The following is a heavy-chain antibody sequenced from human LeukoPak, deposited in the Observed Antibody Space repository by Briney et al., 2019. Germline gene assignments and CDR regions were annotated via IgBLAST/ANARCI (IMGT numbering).Heavy chain of an antibody. D-gene: IGHD3-22*01. CDR3: ARSFDSSGYYYGFES. V-gene: IGHV4-59*02. Sequence: PSETLSLTCTVSGGAVRSYYWSWIRQAPGKGLEWIGYTSYSGTGDTNYNPSLQSRVTFSISISRNHFSLPLNSVTAADTAVYYCARSFDSSGYYYGFESWGQGTLVTVSS. CDR1: GGAVRSYY. CDR2: TSYSGTGDT. J-gene: IGHJ4*02.